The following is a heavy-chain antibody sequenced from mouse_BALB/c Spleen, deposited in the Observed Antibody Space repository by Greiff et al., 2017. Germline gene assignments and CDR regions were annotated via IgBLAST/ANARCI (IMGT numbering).Heavy chain of an antibody. CDR2: ISSGGSYT. Sequence: EVKPMESGGGLVKPGGSLKLSCAASGFTFSSYTMSWVRQTPEKRLEWVATISSGGSYTYYPDSVKGRFTISRDNAKNTLYLQMSSLKSEDTAMYYCTRDNWDYWGQGTTLTVSS. CDR3: TRDNWDY. CDR1: GFTFSSYT. D-gene: IGHD4-1*01. V-gene: IGHV5-6-4*01. J-gene: IGHJ2*01.